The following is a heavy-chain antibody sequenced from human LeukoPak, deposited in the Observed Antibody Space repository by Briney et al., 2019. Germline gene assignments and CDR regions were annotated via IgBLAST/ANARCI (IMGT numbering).Heavy chain of an antibody. D-gene: IGHD3-10*01. CDR2: ISYDGSNK. CDR3: AKGQRFTMVRGAIDY. J-gene: IGHJ4*02. CDR1: GFTFSSYG. V-gene: IGHV3-30*18. Sequence: GMSLRLSCAASGFTFSSYGMHWVPQAPGKGLEWVAVISYDGSNKYYADSVKGRFTSSRDNAKNPLYLQMNGLRAEDTALYYCAKGQRFTMVRGAIDYWGQGTLVSVSS.